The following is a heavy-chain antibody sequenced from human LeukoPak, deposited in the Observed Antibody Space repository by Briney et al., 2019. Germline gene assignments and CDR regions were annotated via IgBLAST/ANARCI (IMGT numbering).Heavy chain of an antibody. V-gene: IGHV3-53*01. J-gene: IGHJ3*02. CDR3: ARYSGYYYGSGRATPSQKNAFDI. CDR1: GFTVSSNY. D-gene: IGHD3-10*01. Sequence: GGSLRLSCAASGFTVSSNYMNWVRQAPGKGLEWVSIIYSGGSTYYADSVKGRFTISRDNSKNTLYLQMNSLRAEDTAVYYCARYSGYYYGSGRATPSQKNAFDIWGQGTMVTVSS. CDR2: IYSGGST.